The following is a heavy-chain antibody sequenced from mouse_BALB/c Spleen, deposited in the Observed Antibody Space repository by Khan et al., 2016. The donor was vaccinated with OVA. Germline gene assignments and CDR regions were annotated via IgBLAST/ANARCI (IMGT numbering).Heavy chain of an antibody. V-gene: IGHV9-3-1*01. CDR3: ARPPYFSYTLDY. CDR2: INTYTGEP. J-gene: IGHJ4*01. D-gene: IGHD2-10*01. CDR1: GYTFTNYG. Sequence: QLVQSGPELKKPGETVKISCKASGYTFTNYGMNWVKQSPGKALKWMGWINTYTGEPTYADDFKGRFAFSLETSATTAYLQINNLKNEDAATYFCARPPYFSYTLDYGGQGTSVTVSS.